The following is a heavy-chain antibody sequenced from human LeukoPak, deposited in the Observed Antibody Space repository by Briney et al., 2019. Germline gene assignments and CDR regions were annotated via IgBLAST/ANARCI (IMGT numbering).Heavy chain of an antibody. CDR1: GFTVSSNY. CDR3: ATDSLGIFGRT. D-gene: IGHD3-3*01. Sequence: PGGSLRLSCAASGFTVSSNYMNWVRQAPGKGLEWVSVIYSGGSTYYTDSVKGRFTISRDNPKNTLYLQMNSLRAEDTAMYYCATDSLGIFGRTWGQGTLVTVSS. V-gene: IGHV3-53*01. J-gene: IGHJ5*02. CDR2: IYSGGST.